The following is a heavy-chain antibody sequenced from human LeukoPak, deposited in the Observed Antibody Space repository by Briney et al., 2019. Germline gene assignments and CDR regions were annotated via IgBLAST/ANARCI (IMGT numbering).Heavy chain of an antibody. CDR1: GFTFSTYG. D-gene: IGHD1-26*01. CDR3: ARGGYSGTYYFDY. J-gene: IGHJ4*02. CDR2: VWYDGSNI. V-gene: IGHV3-33*01. Sequence: GRSLRLSCAASGFTFSTYGMHWVRQAPGKGLEWVAVVWYDGSNIHYVDSVKGRFTISRDNSKSTLYLQMNSLTAEDTAVYYCARGGYSGTYYFDYWGQGTLVSVSS.